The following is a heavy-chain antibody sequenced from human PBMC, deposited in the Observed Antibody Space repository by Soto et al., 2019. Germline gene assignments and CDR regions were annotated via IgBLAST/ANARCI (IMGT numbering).Heavy chain of an antibody. CDR2: INAGNGNT. CDR3: ARNLMDYDILTGYYMGYYFDY. V-gene: IGHV1-3*01. D-gene: IGHD3-9*01. CDR1: GYTFTSYA. J-gene: IGHJ4*02. Sequence: ASVKVSCKASGYTFTSYAMHWVRQAPGQRLEWMGWINAGNGNTKYSQKFQGRVTITRDTPASTAYMELSSLRSEDTAVYYCARNLMDYDILTGYYMGYYFDYWGQGTLVTVSS.